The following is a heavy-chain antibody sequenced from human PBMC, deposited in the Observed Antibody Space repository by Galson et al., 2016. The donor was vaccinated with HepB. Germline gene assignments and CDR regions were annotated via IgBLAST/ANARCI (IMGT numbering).Heavy chain of an antibody. Sequence: SLRLSCAASGFAFSRKSMHWIRQAPGKGLEWVAFISFDGAKKDFADSVKGRFTISRDNSKNTVSLQMNSLTPDDTALYYCARDPDLGYFDFWGPGTQATVSS. CDR2: ISFDGAKK. D-gene: IGHD7-27*01. CDR3: ARDPDLGYFDF. V-gene: IGHV3-30*03. CDR1: GFAFSRKS. J-gene: IGHJ4*02.